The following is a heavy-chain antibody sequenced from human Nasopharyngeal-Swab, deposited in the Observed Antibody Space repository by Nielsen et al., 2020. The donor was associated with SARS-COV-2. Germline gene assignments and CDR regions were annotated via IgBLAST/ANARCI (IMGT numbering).Heavy chain of an antibody. Sequence: SETLSLTCAVYGGSFSGSYWGWIRQPPGKGPEWIAEINHSGSTNYNPSLKSRVTLSVDTSMNQVSLEVSSVTAADTAVYYCATTGYSSVYYVHWGQGVLVTVSS. D-gene: IGHD6-25*01. CDR3: ATTGYSSVYYVH. V-gene: IGHV4-34*01. CDR2: INHSGST. CDR1: GGSFSGSY. J-gene: IGHJ4*02.